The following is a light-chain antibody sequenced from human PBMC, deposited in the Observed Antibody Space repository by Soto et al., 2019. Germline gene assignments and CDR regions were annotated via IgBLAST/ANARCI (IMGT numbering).Light chain of an antibody. J-gene: IGLJ2*01. V-gene: IGLV1-40*01. CDR1: SSNIGAGYC. CDR2: VNV. Sequence: QSVLTQPPSVSGAPGQRVSISCTASSSNIGAGYCVHWYQQLPGADPKLLIYVNVTRPPAVPDRCSCSKSGASASLAITGRLAEDEADYYCHSSDRGMSVVFGGGTKLTVL. CDR3: HSSDRGMSVV.